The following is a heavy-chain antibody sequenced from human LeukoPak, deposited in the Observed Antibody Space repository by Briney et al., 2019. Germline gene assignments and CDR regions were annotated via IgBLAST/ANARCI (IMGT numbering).Heavy chain of an antibody. J-gene: IGHJ4*02. CDR3: ARGGGWEHFDY. CDR1: GGSFSGYY. D-gene: IGHD6-19*01. CDR2: INHSGST. V-gene: IGHV4-34*01. Sequence: SETLSLTCAVYGGSFSGYYWSWIRQPPGKGLEWIGEINHSGSTNYNPSLKSRVTISVDTSKNQFSLKLSSVTAADTAVYYCARGGGWEHFDYWGQGTLVTVSS.